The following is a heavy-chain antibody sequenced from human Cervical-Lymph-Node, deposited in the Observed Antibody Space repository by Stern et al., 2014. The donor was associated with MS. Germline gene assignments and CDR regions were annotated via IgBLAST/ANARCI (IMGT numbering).Heavy chain of an antibody. D-gene: IGHD6-6*01. Sequence: DQLVESGGGVVQPGRSLRLSCAASGFTFSSYGIHWVRQTPGKGLEWVAVIWYDGSNKYYADSVKGRFTISRDNSENTVYLQMNSLRAEDTAVYYCAKGDSSSPLEYWGQGTLVTVSS. CDR2: IWYDGSNK. CDR3: AKGDSSSPLEY. J-gene: IGHJ4*02. CDR1: GFTFSSYG. V-gene: IGHV3-33*06.